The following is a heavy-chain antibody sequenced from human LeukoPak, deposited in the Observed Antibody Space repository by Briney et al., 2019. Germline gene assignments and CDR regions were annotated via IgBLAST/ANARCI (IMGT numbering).Heavy chain of an antibody. CDR3: AKDLYDSSGYYYYYYMDV. Sequence: GGSLRLSCAASGFTFSSYWMSWVRQAPGKGLEWVANIKQDGSEKYYVDSVKGRFTISRDNAKNSLYLQMNSLRAEDTAVYYCAKDLYDSSGYYYYYYMDVWGKGTTVTVSS. J-gene: IGHJ6*03. CDR1: GFTFSSYW. D-gene: IGHD3-22*01. V-gene: IGHV3-7*01. CDR2: IKQDGSEK.